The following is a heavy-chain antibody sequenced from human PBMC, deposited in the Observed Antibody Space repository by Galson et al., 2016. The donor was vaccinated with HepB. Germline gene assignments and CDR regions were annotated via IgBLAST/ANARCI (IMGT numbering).Heavy chain of an antibody. CDR1: GYTFTSYA. J-gene: IGHJ5*02. V-gene: IGHV1-3*01. CDR2: INAGNGNT. Sequence: SVKVSCKASGYTFTSYAIHWVRQAPGQRLEWMGGINAGNGNTKYSQKFQGRVTISRDTSASTAYMELSSLRSEDTAVYYCATLLRGRFDPWGQGTLVTVSS. CDR3: ATLLRGRFDP. D-gene: IGHD3-9*01.